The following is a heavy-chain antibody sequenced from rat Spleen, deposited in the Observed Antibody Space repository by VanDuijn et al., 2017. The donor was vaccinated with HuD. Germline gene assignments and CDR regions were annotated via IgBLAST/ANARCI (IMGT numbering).Heavy chain of an antibody. CDR2: INTGSGGT. CDR1: GYTFTSYF. J-gene: IGHJ4*01. D-gene: IGHD1-6*01. CDR3: ASPSGYTTDYYYDWYVMDA. Sequence: QVQLRQFGAELAKPGSSVKISCKASGYTFTSYFISWIKQTTGQGLEYIGYINTGSGGTKYNEKFKGKATLTVDKSTSTAFMQLSSLTPEDTAVYYCASPSGYTTDYYYDWYVMDAWGQGASVTVSS. V-gene: IGHV1-43*01.